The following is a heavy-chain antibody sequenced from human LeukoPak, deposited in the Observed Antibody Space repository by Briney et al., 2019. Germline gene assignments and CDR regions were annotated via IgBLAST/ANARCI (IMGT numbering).Heavy chain of an antibody. CDR3: ARGPLFYDILTGRRYNWFDP. J-gene: IGHJ5*02. CDR1: GGSISSYY. CDR2: IYYSGST. Sequence: SETLSLTCTVSGGSISSYYWSWIRQPPGKGLEWIGYIYYSGSTNYNPSLKSRVTISVDTSKNQFSLKLSSVTAADTAVYYCARGPLFYDILTGRRYNWFDPWGQGTLVTVSS. D-gene: IGHD3-9*01. V-gene: IGHV4-59*12.